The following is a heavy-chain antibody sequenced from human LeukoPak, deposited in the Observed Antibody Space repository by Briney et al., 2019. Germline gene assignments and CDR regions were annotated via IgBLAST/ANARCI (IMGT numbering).Heavy chain of an antibody. CDR1: GFTVSSNY. D-gene: IGHD4-17*01. CDR3: AKTPLRSTIGYDP. Sequence: GGSLRLSCAASGFTVSSNYMSWVRQAPGKGLEWVSAITGSGGSTYYADSVKGRFTISRDNSKNTLYLQMNSLRAEDTAIFYCAKTPLRSTIGYDPWGQGTLVTVSS. V-gene: IGHV3-23*01. CDR2: ITGSGGST. J-gene: IGHJ5*02.